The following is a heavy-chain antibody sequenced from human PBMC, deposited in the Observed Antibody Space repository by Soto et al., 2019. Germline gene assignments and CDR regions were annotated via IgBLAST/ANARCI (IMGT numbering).Heavy chain of an antibody. V-gene: IGHV1-18*04. CDR1: GYTFTSYG. Sequence: ASVKVSCKASGYTFTSYGISWVRQAPGQGLEWMGWISAYNGNTNYAQKLQGRVTMTTDTSTSTAYMELRGLRSDDTAVYYCARDQDYVVAATPSDYWGQGPMVAVYS. CDR3: ARDQDYVVAATPSDY. CDR2: ISAYNGNT. J-gene: IGHJ4*02. D-gene: IGHD2-15*01.